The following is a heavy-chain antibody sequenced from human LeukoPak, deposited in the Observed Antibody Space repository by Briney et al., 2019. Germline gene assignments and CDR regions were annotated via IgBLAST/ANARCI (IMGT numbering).Heavy chain of an antibody. V-gene: IGHV1-69*13. CDR3: ARGREVYCSSTSCYHYYYYMDV. D-gene: IGHD2-2*01. CDR1: GGSFSSYA. Sequence: SVKVSCKASGGSFSSYAISWVRQAPGQGLEWMGGIIPIFGTANYAQKFQGRVTITADESTSTAYMELSSLRSEDTAVYYCARGREVYCSSTSCYHYYYYMDVWGKGTTVTISS. J-gene: IGHJ6*03. CDR2: IIPIFGTA.